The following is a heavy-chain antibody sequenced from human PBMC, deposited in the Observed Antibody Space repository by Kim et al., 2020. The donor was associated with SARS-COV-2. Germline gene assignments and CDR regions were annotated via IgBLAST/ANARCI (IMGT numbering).Heavy chain of an antibody. V-gene: IGHV1-2*06. D-gene: IGHD6-6*01. CDR3: ARGGIAARPYYYYGMDV. Sequence: ASVKVSCKASGYTFTGYYMHWVRQAPGQGLEWMGRINPNSGGTNYAQKFQGRVTMTRDTSISTAYMELSRLRSDDTAVYYCARGGIAARPYYYYGMDVWGQGTTVTVSS. J-gene: IGHJ6*02. CDR1: GYTFTGYY. CDR2: INPNSGGT.